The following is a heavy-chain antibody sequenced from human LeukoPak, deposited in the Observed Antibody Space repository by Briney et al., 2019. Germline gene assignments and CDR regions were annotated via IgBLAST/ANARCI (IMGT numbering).Heavy chain of an antibody. V-gene: IGHV3-11*04. CDR2: ISNSGSAI. D-gene: IGHD7-27*01. Sequence: KPGGSLRLSCAASGFTFSDSYMTWIRQAPGKGLEWVSYISNSGSAIYYADSVKGRFTISRDNAKSSLYLQMNSLRAEDTAVYYCGRGHWGLDYWGQGTLVTVSS. J-gene: IGHJ4*02. CDR3: GRGHWGLDY. CDR1: GFTFSDSY.